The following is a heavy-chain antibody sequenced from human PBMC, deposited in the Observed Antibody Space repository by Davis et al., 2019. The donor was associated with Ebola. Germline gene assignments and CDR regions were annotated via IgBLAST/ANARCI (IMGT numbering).Heavy chain of an antibody. J-gene: IGHJ6*02. D-gene: IGHD4-11*01. CDR1: RYTFNSYD. CDR2: MNPNSGNT. CDR3: ARGDNNYLYGYYYYGMDV. Sequence: AASVKVSCKASRYTFNSYDINWVRQATGQGLEWMGWMNPNSGNTGYAQKFQGRITMSRNTSIGTAYMELSSLRSEDTAVYYCARGDNNYLYGYYYYGMDVWGQGTTVTVSS. V-gene: IGHV1-8*01.